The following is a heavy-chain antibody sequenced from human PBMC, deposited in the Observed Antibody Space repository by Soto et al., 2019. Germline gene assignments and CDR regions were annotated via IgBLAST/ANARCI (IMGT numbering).Heavy chain of an antibody. CDR1: GYSFTNYG. CDR3: ARDRGVAPPVAVNTHYYYYMDV. J-gene: IGHJ6*03. Sequence: QAQLVQSGAEVKKPGASVTVSCKASGYSFTNYGVTWLRQAPGQGLEWMGWISAFNGNTNYAQNLQGRVTMTTDASTSTAYMELRSLRSDDTAVYYCARDRGVAPPVAVNTHYYYYMDVWGKGTTVTVSS. D-gene: IGHD6-19*01. V-gene: IGHV1-18*01. CDR2: ISAFNGNT.